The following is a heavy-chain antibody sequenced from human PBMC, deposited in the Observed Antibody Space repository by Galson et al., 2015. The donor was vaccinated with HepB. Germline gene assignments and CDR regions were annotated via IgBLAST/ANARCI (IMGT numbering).Heavy chain of an antibody. CDR3: ARVADADYGDHSHFDS. D-gene: IGHD4-17*01. Sequence: SLRLSCAASGFTFSDYYMSWIRQAPGKGLEWISYISQRGTYTNYADSVKGRFTISRDNAQNSLYLQINSLGAEDTAVYYCARVADADYGDHSHFDSWGPGTLVTVSS. CDR1: GFTFSDYY. J-gene: IGHJ4*02. CDR2: ISQRGTYT. V-gene: IGHV3-11*06.